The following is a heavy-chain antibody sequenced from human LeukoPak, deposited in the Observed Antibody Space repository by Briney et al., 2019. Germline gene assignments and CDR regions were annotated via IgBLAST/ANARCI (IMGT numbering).Heavy chain of an antibody. D-gene: IGHD7-27*01. CDR3: ARTPLLTGGGYFDY. CDR1: GYTFTGYY. Sequence: GASVKVSCKASGYTFTGYYMHWVRQAPGQGLEWMGWINPNSGGTNYAQKFQGRVTMTRDTSISTAYMELSRLRSDDTAVYYCARTPLLTGGGYFDYWGQGTLVTVSS. J-gene: IGHJ4*02. CDR2: INPNSGGT. V-gene: IGHV1-2*02.